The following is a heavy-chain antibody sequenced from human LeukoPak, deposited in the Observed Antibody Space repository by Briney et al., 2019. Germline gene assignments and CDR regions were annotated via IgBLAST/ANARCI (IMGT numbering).Heavy chain of an antibody. CDR1: GGSFSSYY. CDR2: IYYSGST. V-gene: IGHV4-59*12. Sequence: SETLSLTCTLSGGSFSSYYWSWIRQPPGKGLEWIGYIYYSGSTNYNPSLKSRVTISVDTSKNQFSLNLISVTAADTAVYYCARDLTDYYELDYWGQGTLVTVSS. D-gene: IGHD3-22*01. CDR3: ARDLTDYYELDY. J-gene: IGHJ4*02.